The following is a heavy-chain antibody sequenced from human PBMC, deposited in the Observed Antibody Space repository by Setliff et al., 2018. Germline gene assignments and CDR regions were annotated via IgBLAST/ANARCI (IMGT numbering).Heavy chain of an antibody. Sequence: SETLSLTCTVSDGSLSTYYWSWIRQPPGKGLEFIGYVYYSGTANYSPSLRSRVTISVDTSKNQFSLKLSSVTAAETAVYYCARGTGVYDYVWGSYRSLLSWYFDYWGQGTLVTVSS. D-gene: IGHD3-16*02. CDR2: VYYSGTA. V-gene: IGHV4-59*12. J-gene: IGHJ4*02. CDR1: DGSLSTYY. CDR3: ARGTGVYDYVWGSYRSLLSWYFDY.